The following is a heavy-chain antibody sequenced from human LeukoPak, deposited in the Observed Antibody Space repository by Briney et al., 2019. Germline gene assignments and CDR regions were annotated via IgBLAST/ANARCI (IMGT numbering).Heavy chain of an antibody. CDR2: IYYSGST. CDR3: ARDPDRYYFDY. CDR1: GGSISSYY. Sequence: SETLSLTCTVSGGSISSYYWSWIRQPPGKGLEWIGYIYYSGSTNYNPSLKSRVTISVDPSKNQFSLKLSSVTAADTAVYYCARDPDRYYFDYWGQGTLVTVSS. V-gene: IGHV4-59*01. J-gene: IGHJ4*02.